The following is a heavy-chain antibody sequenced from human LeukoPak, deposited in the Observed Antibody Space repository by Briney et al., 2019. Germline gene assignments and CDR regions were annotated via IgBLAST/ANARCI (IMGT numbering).Heavy chain of an antibody. D-gene: IGHD4-17*01. V-gene: IGHV1-46*01. CDR2: INPSGGST. Sequence: ASVKVSCKASGYTFTSYYMDWVRQAPGQGLEWMGIINPSGGSTSYAQKFQGRVTMTRDTSTSTVYMELSSLRSEDTAVYYCARDAPTDYGDYVGDYWGQGTLVTVSS. J-gene: IGHJ4*02. CDR1: GYTFTSYY. CDR3: ARDAPTDYGDYVGDY.